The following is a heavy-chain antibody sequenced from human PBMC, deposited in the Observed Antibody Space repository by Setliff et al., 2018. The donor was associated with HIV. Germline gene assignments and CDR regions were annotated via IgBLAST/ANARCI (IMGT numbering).Heavy chain of an antibody. CDR3: ARRGWNGYKAFDY. D-gene: IGHD5-12*01. CDR1: GGSISRNNDY. J-gene: IGHJ4*02. V-gene: IGHV4-39*07. CDR2: VNYRGTT. Sequence: PSETLSLTCTVSGGSISRNNDYWGWIRQPPGKGLEWIGSVNYRGTTYRNPSLKSRLSISVDTSRGQFSLRLSSVTAADTAVYYCARRGWNGYKAFDYWGQGALVTVSS.